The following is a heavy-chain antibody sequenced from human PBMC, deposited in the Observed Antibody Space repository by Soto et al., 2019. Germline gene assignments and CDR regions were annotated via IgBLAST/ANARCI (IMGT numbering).Heavy chain of an antibody. D-gene: IGHD3-16*01. CDR3: ARGGLSLDY. CDR1: GGSISNYY. J-gene: IGHJ4*02. Sequence: QVQLQESGPGLVKPSETLSLTCTVSGGSISNYYWSWIRQPPGKGLEWIGYIYYSGSTTYNPSLKSRVTISVDTSKNQLSLKVTSVTTADTAVYYCARGGLSLDYWGQGTLVIVSS. CDR2: IYYSGST. V-gene: IGHV4-59*01.